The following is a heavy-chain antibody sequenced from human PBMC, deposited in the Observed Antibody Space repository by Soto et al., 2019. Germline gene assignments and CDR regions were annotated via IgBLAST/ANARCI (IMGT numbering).Heavy chain of an antibody. V-gene: IGHV1-69*01. CDR2: VSPPFRTS. CDR3: ARVLYYGSGSYSPYGMDV. CDR1: GVSFNINA. Sequence: QVQLVQSGAEVKKPGSSVKVSCKTSGVSFNINAIGWVRRPPGHGLEWMGGVSPPFRTSNYARKFQGRISITADASTGTVNMELSSLTSEDTAQYYCARVLYYGSGSYSPYGMDVWGQGTTVTVSS. J-gene: IGHJ6*02. D-gene: IGHD3-10*01.